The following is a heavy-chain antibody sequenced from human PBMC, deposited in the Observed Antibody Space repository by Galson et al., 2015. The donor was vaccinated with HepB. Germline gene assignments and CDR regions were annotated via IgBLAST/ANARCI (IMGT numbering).Heavy chain of an antibody. CDR3: ASPGRDTANRFVNY. D-gene: IGHD5-18*01. Sequence: SVKVSCKASGYTFTGYYMHWVRQAPGQGLEWMGRINPNSGGTNYAQKFQGRVTMTRDTSISTAYMELSSLTSDDTAFYFCASPGRDTANRFVNYWGQGTLDTVSS. J-gene: IGHJ4*02. CDR2: INPNSGGT. V-gene: IGHV1-2*06. CDR1: GYTFTGYY.